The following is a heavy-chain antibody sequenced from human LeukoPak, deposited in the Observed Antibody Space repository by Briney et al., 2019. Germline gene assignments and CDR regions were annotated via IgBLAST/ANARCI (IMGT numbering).Heavy chain of an antibody. J-gene: IGHJ4*02. Sequence: GGXLXLSXXTXGXTFSNHAMHWVRHASGKGLEGVSGIGAAGGTCHACSVKGRFPISRENAKNSLSLQMNSLRAEDTAVYYCVRQQTPHGNFDYWGQGTLVTVSS. D-gene: IGHD1-26*01. CDR3: VRQQTPHGNFDY. V-gene: IGHV3-13*01. CDR2: IGAAGGT. CDR1: GXTFSNHA.